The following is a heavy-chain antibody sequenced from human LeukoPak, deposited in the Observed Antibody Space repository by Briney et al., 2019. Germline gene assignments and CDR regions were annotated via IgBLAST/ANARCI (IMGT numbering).Heavy chain of an antibody. CDR3: AGNYNSWTGLNY. CDR2: IVNKVSNYAT. V-gene: IGHV3-73*01. Sequence: GGSLRLSCAASGFTFSGSAMHWVRQASGKGLEWVGHIVNKVSNYATEYAPSLRGRFTISRDDSKDTAYLQVDSLKTEDTAVYYCAGNYNSWTGLNYWGQGTLVTVSS. J-gene: IGHJ4*02. CDR1: GFTFSGSA. D-gene: IGHD1-1*01.